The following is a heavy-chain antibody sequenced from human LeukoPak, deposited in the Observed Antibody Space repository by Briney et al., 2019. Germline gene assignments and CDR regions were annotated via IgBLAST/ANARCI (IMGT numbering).Heavy chain of an antibody. CDR1: GFTFSTYG. CDR2: ISGSGGST. Sequence: GGSLRLSCVASGFTFSTYGMSWVRQAPGKGLEWVSAISGSGGSTYYADSVKGRFTISRDNSKNTLYLQMNSLRAEDTAVYYCAKDGGEDYDILTGYYPRLYYMDVWGKGTTVTISS. CDR3: AKDGGEDYDILTGYYPRLYYMDV. V-gene: IGHV3-23*01. J-gene: IGHJ6*03. D-gene: IGHD3-9*01.